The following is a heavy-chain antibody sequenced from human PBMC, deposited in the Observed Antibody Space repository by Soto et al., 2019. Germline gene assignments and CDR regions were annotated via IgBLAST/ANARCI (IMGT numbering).Heavy chain of an antibody. D-gene: IGHD3-9*01. Sequence: GESLKISCKGSGYSFTSYWIGWVRQMAGKGLEWMGIIYPGDSDTRYSPSFQGQVTISADKSISTAYLQWSSLKASDTAMYYCAREGYDILTGYYTTSYYYGLALCGQGTTVTVSS. CDR2: IYPGDSDT. CDR3: AREGYDILTGYYTTSYYYGLAL. V-gene: IGHV5-51*01. CDR1: GYSFTSYW. J-gene: IGHJ6*02.